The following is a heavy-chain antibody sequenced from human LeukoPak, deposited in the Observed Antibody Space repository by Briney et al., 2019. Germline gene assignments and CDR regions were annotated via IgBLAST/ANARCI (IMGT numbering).Heavy chain of an antibody. D-gene: IGHD3-10*01. CDR3: GLGVITPYGLDV. CDR1: GFTFSSYA. J-gene: IGHJ6*02. Sequence: GGSLRLSCAASGFTFSSYAMSWVRQAPGKGLVWVSRIKSDGRSTNYADSVKGRFTISRDNAKNTVFLQMNSLRAEDTAVYYCGLGVITPYGLDVWGQGTTVTVSS. CDR2: IKSDGRST. V-gene: IGHV3-74*01.